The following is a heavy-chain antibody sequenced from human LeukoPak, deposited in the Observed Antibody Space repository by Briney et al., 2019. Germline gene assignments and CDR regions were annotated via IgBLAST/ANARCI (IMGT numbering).Heavy chain of an antibody. Sequence: PGGSLRLSCEASGFTFSSFGMHWVRQAPGKGLEWVAFIRRDGDVIYYADSVKGRFTISRDNSKNTLYLQMSSLRAEDTAVYSCAKVRSIWYNDYWGQGTLVTVSS. CDR2: IRRDGDVI. J-gene: IGHJ4*02. V-gene: IGHV3-30*02. D-gene: IGHD1-1*01. CDR3: AKVRSIWYNDY. CDR1: GFTFSSFG.